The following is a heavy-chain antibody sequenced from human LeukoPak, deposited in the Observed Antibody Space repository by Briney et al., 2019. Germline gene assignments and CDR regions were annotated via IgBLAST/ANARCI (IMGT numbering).Heavy chain of an antibody. Sequence: GESLQISCQGSGYRFTSYWIGWVRQMPGKGLEWMGIIYPVDSDTRYSPSFQGQVTISADKSISTAYLQWSSLKASDTAMYYCARRSNSGNYYVDYWGQGTLVTVSS. CDR3: ARRSNSGNYYVDY. CDR2: IYPVDSDT. V-gene: IGHV5-51*01. J-gene: IGHJ4*02. CDR1: GYRFTSYW. D-gene: IGHD1-26*01.